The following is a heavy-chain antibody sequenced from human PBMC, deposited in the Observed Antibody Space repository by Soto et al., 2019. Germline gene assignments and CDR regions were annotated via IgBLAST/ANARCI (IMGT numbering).Heavy chain of an antibody. V-gene: IGHV3-48*02. CDR3: VLGVPGDQTYFWYGMDV. Sequence: GGSLRLSCAASGFTFSSYSMNWVRQAPGKGLQWISYISSSSNTIYYADSVEGRFTISRDYAKNSLYLQMNSLTDEDTAVYYFVLGVPGDQTYFWYGMDVWGQGTTVTVSS. J-gene: IGHJ6*02. CDR2: ISSSSNTI. CDR1: GFTFSSYS. D-gene: IGHD7-27*01.